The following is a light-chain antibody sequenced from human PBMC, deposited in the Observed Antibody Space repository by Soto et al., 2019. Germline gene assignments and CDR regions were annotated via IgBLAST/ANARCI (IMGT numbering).Light chain of an antibody. CDR1: SSNIGSNY. V-gene: IGLV1-47*01. J-gene: IGLJ2*01. CDR2: RNN. Sequence: QSVLTQPPSASGTPGQRVTISCSGSSSNIGSNYVYWYQQLPGTAPKLLIYRNNQRPSGVPDRFSGSKSGTSASLAISGLRSEDEADYYCAALDDSLSGHVVFGGGTKLTV. CDR3: AALDDSLSGHVV.